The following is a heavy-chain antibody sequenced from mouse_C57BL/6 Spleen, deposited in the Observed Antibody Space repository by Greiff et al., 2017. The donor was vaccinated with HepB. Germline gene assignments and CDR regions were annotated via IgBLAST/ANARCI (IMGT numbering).Heavy chain of an antibody. CDR1: GYTFTSYW. V-gene: IGHV1-7*01. CDR3: ARSGGNYDYAMDY. Sequence: VQRVESGAELAKPGASVKLSCKASGYTFTSYWMHWVKQRPGQGLEWIGYINPSSGYTKYNQKFKDKATLTADKSSSTAYMQLSSLTYEDSAVYYCARSGGNYDYAMDYWGQGTSVTVSS. D-gene: IGHD2-1*01. J-gene: IGHJ4*01. CDR2: INPSSGYT.